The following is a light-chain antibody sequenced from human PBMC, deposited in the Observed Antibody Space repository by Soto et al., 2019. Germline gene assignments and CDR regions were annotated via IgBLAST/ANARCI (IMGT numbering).Light chain of an antibody. V-gene: IGLV2-14*01. J-gene: IGLJ2*01. CDR3: SSYTSSSTLV. Sequence: QSALTQPASVSGSPGQSITISCTGASSDVGRYIYVSWYQQHPGKAPKLMIYEVNNRPSGVSNRFSGSKSGNTASLNISGLHVEYEADYYCSSYTSSSTLVFGGGTKVTVL. CDR1: SSDVGRYIY. CDR2: EVN.